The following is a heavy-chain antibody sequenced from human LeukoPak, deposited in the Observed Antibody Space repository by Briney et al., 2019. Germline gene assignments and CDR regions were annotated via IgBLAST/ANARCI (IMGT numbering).Heavy chain of an antibody. D-gene: IGHD5-18*01. CDR3: ANWDSYGY. CDR2: ISSSSSYM. CDR1: GFTFSSYS. J-gene: IGHJ4*02. V-gene: IGHV3-21*01. Sequence: PGGSLRLSCAASGFTFSSYSMNWVRQAPGKGLEWVSSISSSSSYMYYADSVKGRFTISRDNAKNSLYLQMNSLRAEDTAVYYCANWDSYGYWGQGTLVTVSS.